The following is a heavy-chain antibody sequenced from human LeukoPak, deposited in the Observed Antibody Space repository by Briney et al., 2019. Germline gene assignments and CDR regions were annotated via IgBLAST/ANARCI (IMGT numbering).Heavy chain of an antibody. D-gene: IGHD4-11*01. CDR1: GGSVSSGSYY. Sequence: SETLSLTCTVSGGSVSSGSYYWSWIRQPPGKGLEWIGYIYYSGSTNYNPSLKSRVTISVDTSKNQFSLKLSSVTAADTAVYYCARDYSDYHHGLDYWGQGTLVTVSS. J-gene: IGHJ4*02. CDR3: ARDYSDYHHGLDY. CDR2: IYYSGST. V-gene: IGHV4-61*01.